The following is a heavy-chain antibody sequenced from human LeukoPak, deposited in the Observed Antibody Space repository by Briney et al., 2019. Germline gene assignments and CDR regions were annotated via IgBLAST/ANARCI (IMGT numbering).Heavy chain of an antibody. V-gene: IGHV3-30*04. D-gene: IGHD3-3*01. CDR1: GFTFSSYA. Sequence: GGSLRHSCAASGFTFSSYAMHWVRQAPGKGLEWVAVISYDGSNKFYADSVKGRFTISRDNSKNTMYLQMNSLRAEDTAVYYCARDGDYDFWSGYYIDYWGQGTLVTVSS. CDR2: ISYDGSNK. CDR3: ARDGDYDFWSGYYIDY. J-gene: IGHJ4*02.